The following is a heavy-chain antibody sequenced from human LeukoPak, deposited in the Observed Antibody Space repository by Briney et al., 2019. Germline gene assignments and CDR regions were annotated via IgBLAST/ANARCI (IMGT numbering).Heavy chain of an antibody. J-gene: IGHJ4*02. Sequence: GSLRLSCTASGFTFGDYVVSWFRQAPGKGLEWVGFIRSKAYGGTTEYAASVKGRFTISRDDSKSIAYLQTNSLKTEDTGVYYCTRGSDTVFGVSRDGFDYWGQGTLVTVSS. CDR3: TRGSDTVFGVSRDGFDY. V-gene: IGHV3-49*03. CDR2: IRSKAYGGTT. CDR1: GFTFGDYV. D-gene: IGHD3-3*01.